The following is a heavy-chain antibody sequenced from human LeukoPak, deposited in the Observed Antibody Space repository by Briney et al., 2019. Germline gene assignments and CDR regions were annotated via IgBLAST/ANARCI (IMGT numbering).Heavy chain of an antibody. J-gene: IGHJ4*02. CDR3: ARDAYEWGIVVVISDFDY. V-gene: IGHV1-46*01. CDR1: GYTFTNYY. D-gene: IGHD3-22*01. CDR2: INPSGGST. Sequence: ASVKVSCKASGYTFTNYYMHWVRQAPGQGLEWMGIINPSGGSTNYAQKLQGRVTMTTDTSTSTAYMELRSLRSDDTAVYYCARDAYEWGIVVVISDFDYWGQGTLVTVSS.